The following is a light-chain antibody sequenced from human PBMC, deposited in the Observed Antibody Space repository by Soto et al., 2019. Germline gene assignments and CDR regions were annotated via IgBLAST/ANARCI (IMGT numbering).Light chain of an antibody. Sequence: IVFAQSPDTLFFSSGGRATLSLRASQSVTTRLAWYQQKPGQPPRLLISGASVRASGVPVRISGSGSGTDFTLTISRLEPEDFALYYCQQYGGSTITFGLGTRLEIK. CDR2: GAS. CDR1: QSVTTR. CDR3: QQYGGSTIT. J-gene: IGKJ5*01. V-gene: IGKV3-20*01.